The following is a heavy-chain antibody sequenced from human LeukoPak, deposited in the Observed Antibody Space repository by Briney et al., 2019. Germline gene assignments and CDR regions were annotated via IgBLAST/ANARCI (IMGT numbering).Heavy chain of an antibody. V-gene: IGHV1-46*01. J-gene: IGHJ4*02. CDR1: GYTFTSYY. Sequence: ASVKVSCKASGYTFTSYYMHWVRQAPGQGLEWMGIINPSGGSTSYAQKFQGRVTMTRDTSTSTVYMELSSLRSEDTAVYYCARGLAPMIVVVSFDYWGQGTLVTVSS. D-gene: IGHD3-22*01. CDR2: INPSGGST. CDR3: ARGLAPMIVVVSFDY.